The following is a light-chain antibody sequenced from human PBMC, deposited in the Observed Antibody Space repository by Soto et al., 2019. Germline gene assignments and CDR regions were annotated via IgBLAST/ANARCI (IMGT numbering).Light chain of an antibody. CDR2: EVS. V-gene: IGLV2-14*01. J-gene: IGLJ1*01. CDR1: SSDVGNYKY. Sequence: QSVLTQPASVSWSPGQSITISCTGTSSDVGNYKYVSWYQQHPGKAPKLMIYEVSNRPSGVSNRFSGSKSGNTASLTISGLQAEEETDYYCFSYTSSGNYVFGTGTKVTVL. CDR3: FSYTSSGNYV.